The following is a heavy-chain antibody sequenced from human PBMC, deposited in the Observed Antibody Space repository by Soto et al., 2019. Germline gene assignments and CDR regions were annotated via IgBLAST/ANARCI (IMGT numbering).Heavy chain of an antibody. CDR2: ITTAGDT. Sequence: EVQLVESGGGLVQPGGSLRLSCAASGFTFSNYDMHWVRQVTGKGLEWVSGITTAGDTYYPGSVKGRFTISREKAKNSLYLQMKSLSAGGTAVYDCARELHGGSYGMDVWGQGTTVTVSS. J-gene: IGHJ6*02. V-gene: IGHV3-13*01. CDR3: ARELHGGSYGMDV. CDR1: GFTFSNYD.